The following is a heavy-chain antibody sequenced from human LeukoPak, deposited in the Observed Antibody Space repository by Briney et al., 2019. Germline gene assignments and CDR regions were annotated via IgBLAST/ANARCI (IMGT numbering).Heavy chain of an antibody. J-gene: IGHJ4*02. V-gene: IGHV3-23*01. Sequence: EGSLRLSCAASGFTFSSYAMSWVRQAPGKGLDWVSAISGSGGSTYYADTVKGRFTISRDNSKNTLYLQMNSLRAKNTAVYYCAKEQGYCSSTSCSPFDYWGQGTLVTVSS. CDR1: GFTFSSYA. D-gene: IGHD2-2*01. CDR2: ISGSGGST. CDR3: AKEQGYCSSTSCSPFDY.